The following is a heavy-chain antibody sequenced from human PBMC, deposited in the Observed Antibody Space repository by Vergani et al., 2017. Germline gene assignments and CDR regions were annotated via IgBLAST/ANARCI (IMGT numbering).Heavy chain of an antibody. J-gene: IGHJ4*02. V-gene: IGHV4-59*01. D-gene: IGHD3-10*01. Sequence: QVQLQESGPGLVKPSETLSLTCTVSGSSISSYYWSWIRQPPGKGLEWIGYIYYSGSTNYNPSLKSRVTISVDTSKNQFSLKLSSVTAADTAVYYCARGITMVRGAYFDYWGQGTLVTVSS. CDR3: ARGITMVRGAYFDY. CDR2: IYYSGST. CDR1: GSSISSYY.